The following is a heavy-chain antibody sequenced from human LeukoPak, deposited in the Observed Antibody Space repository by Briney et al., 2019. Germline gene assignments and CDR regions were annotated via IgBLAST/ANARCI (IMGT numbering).Heavy chain of an antibody. CDR2: IYYSGST. Sequence: KPSETLSLTCTVSGGSISNYYWSWIRQPPGMGLEWIGNIYYSGSTNYNPSLKSRVTISVETSKNQFSLKLSSVTAADTAVYYCARRTDSGSWYFDLWGRGTLVTVSS. D-gene: IGHD6-6*01. CDR1: GGSISNYY. V-gene: IGHV4-59*01. J-gene: IGHJ2*01. CDR3: ARRTDSGSWYFDL.